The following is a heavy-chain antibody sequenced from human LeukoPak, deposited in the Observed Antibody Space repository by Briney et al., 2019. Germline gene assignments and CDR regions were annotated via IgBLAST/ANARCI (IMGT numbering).Heavy chain of an antibody. J-gene: IGHJ5*02. V-gene: IGHV3-74*01. Sequence: PGGSLRLSCAASGSTFSSYTMHWVRQAPGKGLVWVSRINSDGTTTYADSVKGRFTISRDNAKNTLYLQMNSLRAEDTAVYYCARPGSFSYGPWFDPWGQGTLVTVSS. CDR3: ARPGSFSYGPWFDP. D-gene: IGHD3-16*01. CDR2: INSDGTTT. CDR1: GSTFSSYT.